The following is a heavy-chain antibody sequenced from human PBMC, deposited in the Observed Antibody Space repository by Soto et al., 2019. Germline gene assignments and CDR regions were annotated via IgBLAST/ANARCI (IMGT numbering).Heavy chain of an antibody. D-gene: IGHD2-15*01. Sequence: QVQLQESGPGLVKPSQTLSLTCTVSGGSISSGGYYWSWIRQHPGKGLEWIGYIYYSGSTYYNPSLKSRVTIAVDTSKNQFSLKLSSVTAADTAVYYCARDRSAVAAPDYWGQGTLVTVSS. V-gene: IGHV4-31*03. J-gene: IGHJ4*02. CDR1: GGSISSGGYY. CDR2: IYYSGST. CDR3: ARDRSAVAAPDY.